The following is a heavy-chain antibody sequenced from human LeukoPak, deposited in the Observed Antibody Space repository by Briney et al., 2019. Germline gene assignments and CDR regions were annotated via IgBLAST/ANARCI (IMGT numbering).Heavy chain of an antibody. V-gene: IGHV3-9*01. CDR3: AKDLRRGYSYGHYYYYGMDV. CDR2: ISSNSGSI. D-gene: IGHD5-18*01. CDR1: GFTFDDYA. Sequence: GGSLRLSCAASGFTFDDYAMHWVRQAPGKGLEWVSGISSNSGSIGYADSVKGRFTISRDNAKNSLYLQMNSLRAEDTALYYCAKDLRRGYSYGHYYYYGMDVWGQGTTVTVSS. J-gene: IGHJ6*02.